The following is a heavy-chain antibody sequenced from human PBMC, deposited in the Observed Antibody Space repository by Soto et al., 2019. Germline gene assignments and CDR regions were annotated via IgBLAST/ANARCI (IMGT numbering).Heavy chain of an antibody. V-gene: IGHV3-30*18. CDR1: GFTFSSYG. CDR3: AKVRTVTNYYGMDV. CDR2: ISYDGSNK. J-gene: IGHJ6*02. D-gene: IGHD4-17*01. Sequence: GGSLRLSCAASGFTFSSYGMHWVRQAPGKGLEWVAVISYDGSNKYYADSVKGRFTISRDNSKNTLYLQMNSLRAEDTAVYYCAKVRTVTNYYGMDVWGQGTTVTVSS.